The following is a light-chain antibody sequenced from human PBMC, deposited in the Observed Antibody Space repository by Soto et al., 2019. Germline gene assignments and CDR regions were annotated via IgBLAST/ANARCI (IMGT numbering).Light chain of an antibody. CDR1: QSVASN. Sequence: DIVMTQSPATLSVSPRERATLSCRASQSVASNLAWYQQRPGQAPRLLIYGASTRATGVPVRFSGSGSGTEFTLSISSLQSEDFAVYYCPHYNNWPPTFGGGTKVEIK. V-gene: IGKV3-15*01. J-gene: IGKJ4*01. CDR2: GAS. CDR3: PHYNNWPPT.